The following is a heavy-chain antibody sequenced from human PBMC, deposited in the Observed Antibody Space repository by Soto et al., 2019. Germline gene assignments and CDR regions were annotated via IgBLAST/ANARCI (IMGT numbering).Heavy chain of an antibody. D-gene: IGHD3-10*01. V-gene: IGHV3-33*01. CDR1: GFTFRSYG. J-gene: IGHJ6*04. CDR3: ARDEGLGVNYYYYGVDV. Sequence: QVQLVESGGGVVQPGRSLRLSCTASGFTFRSYGMHWVRQAPGKGLEWVGVIWYDGSNKYYADSVKGRFTISRDNSKNMLYLQMNSVRAEDTAAYYGARDEGLGVNYYYYGVDVWGKGTTVTVSS. CDR2: IWYDGSNK.